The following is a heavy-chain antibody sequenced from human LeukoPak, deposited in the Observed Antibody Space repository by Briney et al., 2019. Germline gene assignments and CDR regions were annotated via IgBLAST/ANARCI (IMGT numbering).Heavy chain of an antibody. V-gene: IGHV4-59*01. J-gene: IGHJ4*02. CDR3: ARDQGDGYNGIDY. CDR2: IYYSGST. CDR1: GGSISSYY. Sequence: SETLSLTCTVSGGSISSYYWSWIRQPPGKGLEWIGYIYYSGSTNYNPSLKSRVTISVDTSKNQFSLKLSTVTAADTAVYYCARDQGDGYNGIDYWGQGTLVTVSS. D-gene: IGHD5-24*01.